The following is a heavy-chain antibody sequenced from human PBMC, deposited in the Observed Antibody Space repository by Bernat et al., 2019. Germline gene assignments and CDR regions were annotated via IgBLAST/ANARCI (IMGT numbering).Heavy chain of an antibody. Sequence: QVQLVQSGAEVKKPGSSVKVSCKASGGTFSSYAISWVRQAPGQGLEWMGGIIPIFGTANYAQKFQGRVTITADESTSTAYMELSSLRSEDTAVYYCARDQSLLRPGRPNYYYYMDVWGKGTTVTVSS. CDR2: IIPIFGTA. D-gene: IGHD1-26*01. CDR3: ARDQSLLRPGRPNYYYYMDV. V-gene: IGHV1-69*01. CDR1: GGTFSSYA. J-gene: IGHJ6*03.